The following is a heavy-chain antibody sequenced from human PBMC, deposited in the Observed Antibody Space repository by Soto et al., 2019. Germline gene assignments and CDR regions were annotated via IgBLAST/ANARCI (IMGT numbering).Heavy chain of an antibody. V-gene: IGHV6-1*01. D-gene: IGHD6-13*01. Sequence: QTLSVTCATSGNSVSNNSAPLNWPRHSPSTGLEGLGRTYYRCKWYNDYAVTVKSRITIKPDPSKKQFSLQPNTVTHDDTAVYCCGRDQVDSSRWYLGWNSNAYYYGMGVWGQGNTGTVSS. J-gene: IGHJ6*01. CDR3: GRDQVDSSRWYLGWNSNAYYYGMGV. CDR2: TYYRCKWYN. CDR1: GNSVSNNSAP.